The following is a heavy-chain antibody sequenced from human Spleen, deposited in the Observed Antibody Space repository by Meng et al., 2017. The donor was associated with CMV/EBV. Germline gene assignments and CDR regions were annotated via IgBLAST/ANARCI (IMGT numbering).Heavy chain of an antibody. CDR2: INSDGSTT. D-gene: IGHD2-15*01. V-gene: IGHV3-74*03. CDR1: GFTFSNYW. Sequence: GESLKISCVASGFTFSNYWMHWVRQAPGKGLVWVSRINSDGSTTKYADSVKGRFTISRDNAKNTLYLQMSRLRSDDTAVYYCARGGGHGRAMDVWGQGTTVTVSS. J-gene: IGHJ6*02. CDR3: ARGGGHGRAMDV.